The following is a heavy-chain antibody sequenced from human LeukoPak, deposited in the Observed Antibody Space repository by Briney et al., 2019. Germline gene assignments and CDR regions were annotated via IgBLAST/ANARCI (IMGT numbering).Heavy chain of an antibody. Sequence: PGGSLRLSCAASGFTFSSYAMNWVRQAPGKGLEWVSAISGSGGSTYYADSVKGRFTISRDNSKNTLYLQMNSLRAEDTAVYYCAKDGLSYDFWSGYYFDQYYFDYWGQGTLVTVSS. CDR3: AKDGLSYDFWSGYYFDQYYFDY. D-gene: IGHD3-3*01. CDR2: ISGSGGST. J-gene: IGHJ4*02. CDR1: GFTFSSYA. V-gene: IGHV3-23*01.